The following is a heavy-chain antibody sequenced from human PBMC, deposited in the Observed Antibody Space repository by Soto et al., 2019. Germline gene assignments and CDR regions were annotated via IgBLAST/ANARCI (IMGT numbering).Heavy chain of an antibody. J-gene: IGHJ5*02. CDR1: GYTFTSYA. CDR3: ARDEELRYYPGWFDP. D-gene: IGHD3-9*01. Sequence: QVQLVQSGAEVKKPGASVKVSCKASGYTFTSYAMHWVRQAPGQRLEWMGWINAGNGNTKYSQKFQGRVTITRDTSXTTAYMELSGLRSEDTAVYYCARDEELRYYPGWFDPWGQGTMVTVSS. CDR2: INAGNGNT. V-gene: IGHV1-3*01.